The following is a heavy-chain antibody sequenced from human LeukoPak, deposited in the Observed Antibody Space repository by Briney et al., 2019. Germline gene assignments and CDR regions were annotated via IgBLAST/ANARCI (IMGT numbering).Heavy chain of an antibody. D-gene: IGHD3-9*01. CDR1: GISFRSYG. V-gene: IGHV3-30*02. J-gene: IGHJ4*02. Sequence: SGGSLRLSCAASGISFRSYGMHWVRQAPGKGLEWVTFIWYDASNKYYAESVKGRFTISRDNSRNTVLLQMNSLRAEDTAIYYCATDISTHYFGSWGQGTLVTVSS. CDR3: ATDISTHYFGS. CDR2: IWYDASNK.